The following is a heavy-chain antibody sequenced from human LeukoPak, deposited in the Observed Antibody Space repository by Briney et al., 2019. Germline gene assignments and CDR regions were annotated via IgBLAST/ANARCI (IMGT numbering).Heavy chain of an antibody. J-gene: IGHJ4*02. CDR2: ISSSGSTI. V-gene: IGHV3-11*01. CDR1: GFTFSDYY. Sequence: GGSLRLSCAASGFTFSDYYMSWIRQAPGKGLEWVSYISSSGSTIYYADSVEGRFTISRDNAKNSLYLQMNSLRAEDTAVYYCARERAAAGTDFDYWGQGTLVTVSS. CDR3: ARERAAAGTDFDY. D-gene: IGHD6-13*01.